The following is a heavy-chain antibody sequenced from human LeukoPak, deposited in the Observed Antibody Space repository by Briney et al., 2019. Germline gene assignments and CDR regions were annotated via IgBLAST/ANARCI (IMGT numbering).Heavy chain of an antibody. CDR2: INPSGGST. CDR3: ARGRNIEMTTMSGGSDY. J-gene: IGHJ4*02. V-gene: IGHV1-46*01. Sequence: GASVKVSCKASGYTFTSYYMHWVRQGPGQGLEWMGMINPSGGSTTYAQKFQGRVTMTRDTSISTAYMDLSDLRSDDTAVYYCARGRNIEMTTMSGGSDYWGQGTLVTVSS. D-gene: IGHD5-24*01. CDR1: GYTFTSYY.